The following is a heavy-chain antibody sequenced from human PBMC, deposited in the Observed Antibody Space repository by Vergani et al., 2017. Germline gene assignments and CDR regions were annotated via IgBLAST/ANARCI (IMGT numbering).Heavy chain of an antibody. J-gene: IGHJ6*02. V-gene: IGHV3-9*01. Sequence: EVQLVESGGGLIQPGGSLRLSCAASGFTFDDYAMHWVRQAPGKGLEWVSGISWNSGSIGYADSVKGRFTISRDNAKNSLYLQMNSLRAEDTALYYCARSQVNYGEGGMDVWGQGTTVTVSS. CDR1: GFTFDDYA. CDR2: ISWNSGSI. CDR3: ARSQVNYGEGGMDV. D-gene: IGHD4-17*01.